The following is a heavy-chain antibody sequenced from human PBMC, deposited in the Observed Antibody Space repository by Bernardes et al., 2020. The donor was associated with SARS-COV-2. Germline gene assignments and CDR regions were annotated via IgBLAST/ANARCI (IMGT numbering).Heavy chain of an antibody. CDR2: IFSNDEK. CDR3: ARIAVTLDGTFDI. V-gene: IGHV2-26*01. CDR1: GFPLGPITMG. D-gene: IGHD4-17*01. J-gene: IGHJ3*02. Sequence: SGATLSKPTETFTLTCTVSGFPLGPITMGVSWIRQHPGKAREWLAHIFSNDEKFYCTSLKSRLIISNDTSKSQVVLTMTNMDPVDTATYYCARIAVTLDGTFDIWGQGTMVTVSS.